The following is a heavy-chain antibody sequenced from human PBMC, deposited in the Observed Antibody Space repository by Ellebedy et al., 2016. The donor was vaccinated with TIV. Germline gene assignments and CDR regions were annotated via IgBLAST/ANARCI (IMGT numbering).Heavy chain of an antibody. CDR3: ARERYYDSSGYYHFDY. V-gene: IGHV4-34*01. D-gene: IGHD3-22*01. CDR2: INHIGST. CDR1: GGSFSDFY. Sequence: MPSETLSLTCAVYGGSFSDFYWSWIRQTPGKGLEWIGEINHIGSTTYNPSLNSRVTISLDTSKKQFSLKLSSVTAPDTAVYYCARERYYDSSGYYHFDYWGQGTLVTVSS. J-gene: IGHJ4*02.